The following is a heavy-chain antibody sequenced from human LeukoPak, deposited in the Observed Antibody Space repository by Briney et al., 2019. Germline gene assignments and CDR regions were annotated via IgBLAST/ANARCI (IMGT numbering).Heavy chain of an antibody. CDR1: GYTFTSYG. CDR2: ISAYNGNT. D-gene: IGHD3-10*01. Sequence: ASVKVSCKASGYTFTSYGISWVRQAPGQGLEWMGWISAYNGNTNYAQKLQGRVTMTTDTSTSTAYTELRSLRSDDTAVYYCARDSAGDYYYYGMDVWGQGTTVTVSS. V-gene: IGHV1-18*01. J-gene: IGHJ6*02. CDR3: ARDSAGDYYYYGMDV.